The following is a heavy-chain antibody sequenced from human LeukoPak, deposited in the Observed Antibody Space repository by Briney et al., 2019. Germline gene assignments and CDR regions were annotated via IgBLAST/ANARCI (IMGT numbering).Heavy chain of an antibody. Sequence: ASVKVSCKASGYTFTSYGISWVRQAPGQGPEWMGWISAYNGNTNYAQKLQGRVTMTTDTSTSTAYMELRSLRSDDTAVYYCARDWPDYYGSGSYYMFDPWGQGTLVTVSS. CDR1: GYTFTSYG. CDR2: ISAYNGNT. D-gene: IGHD3-10*01. J-gene: IGHJ5*02. CDR3: ARDWPDYYGSGSYYMFDP. V-gene: IGHV1-18*04.